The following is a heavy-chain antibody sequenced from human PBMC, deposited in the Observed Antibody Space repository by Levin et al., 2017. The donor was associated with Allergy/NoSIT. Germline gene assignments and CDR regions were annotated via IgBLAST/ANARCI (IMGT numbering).Heavy chain of an antibody. V-gene: IGHV3-43*01. Sequence: QSGESLKISCVASGFTFDDYTMHWVRQAPGKGLQWVSLISWDGSKALYGDSVKGRFTISRDNSENSLHLQMNSLRTEDTALYYCVRDGGYCSGGTCLGTFDIWGQGTVVTVSS. J-gene: IGHJ3*02. D-gene: IGHD2-15*01. CDR2: ISWDGSKA. CDR3: VRDGGYCSGGTCLGTFDI. CDR1: GFTFDDYT.